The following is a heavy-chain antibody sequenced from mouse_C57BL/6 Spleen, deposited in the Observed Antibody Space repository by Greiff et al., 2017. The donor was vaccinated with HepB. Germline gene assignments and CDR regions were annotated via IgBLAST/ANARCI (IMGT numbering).Heavy chain of an antibody. D-gene: IGHD2-1*01. CDR1: GFSLTSYG. Sequence: VQLKESGPGLVQPSQSLSITCTVSGFSLTSYGVHWVRQSPGKGLEWLGVIWSGGSTDYNAAFISRLSISKDNSKSQVFFKMNSLQADDTAIYYCARKGRYGNYEGAMDYWGQGTSVTVSS. CDR2: IWSGGST. V-gene: IGHV2-2*01. J-gene: IGHJ4*01. CDR3: ARKGRYGNYEGAMDY.